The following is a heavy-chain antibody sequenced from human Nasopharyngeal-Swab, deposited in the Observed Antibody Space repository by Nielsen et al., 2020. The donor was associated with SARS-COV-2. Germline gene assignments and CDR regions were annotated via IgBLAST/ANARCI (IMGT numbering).Heavy chain of an antibody. Sequence: ASVKVSCKASGYTFTSYYMHWVRQAPGQGLEWMGIINPSGGSTSYAQKFQGRVTMTRDTSTSTVYMELSSLRSEDTAVYYCAGAPTVTTTIVSYYYYGMDAWGQGTTVTVSS. CDR2: INPSGGST. CDR1: GYTFTSYY. V-gene: IGHV1-46*01. CDR3: AGAPTVTTTIVSYYYYGMDA. D-gene: IGHD4-17*01. J-gene: IGHJ6*02.